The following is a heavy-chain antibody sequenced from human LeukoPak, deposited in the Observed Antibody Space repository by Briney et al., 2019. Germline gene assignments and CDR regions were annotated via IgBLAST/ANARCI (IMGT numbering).Heavy chain of an antibody. Sequence: SETLSLTCTVSGGSINSYYWGWIRQPPGKGLEWIGNIYYSGSTYYNPSLKSRVTISVGTSKNQFSLKLSSVTAADTAVYYCARLVRIAAAGTVGDYFDYWGQGTLVTVSS. J-gene: IGHJ4*02. CDR3: ARLVRIAAAGTVGDYFDY. CDR2: IYYSGST. D-gene: IGHD6-13*01. CDR1: GGSINSYY. V-gene: IGHV4-39*01.